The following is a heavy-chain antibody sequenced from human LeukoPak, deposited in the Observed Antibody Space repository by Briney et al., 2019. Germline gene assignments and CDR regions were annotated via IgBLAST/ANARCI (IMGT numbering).Heavy chain of an antibody. D-gene: IGHD3-3*01. CDR1: GYIFSDYW. J-gene: IGHJ5*02. CDR2: IYPGDSDT. CDR3: ARGRFLERGFFPNWFDP. V-gene: IGHV5-51*01. Sequence: GESLKISCKASGYIFSDYWIGWVRQVPGKGLEWMGIIYPGDSDTRYSPSFQGQVTISADKSISTAYLQWSSLKASDTAMYYCARGRFLERGFFPNWFDPWGQGTLVTVSS.